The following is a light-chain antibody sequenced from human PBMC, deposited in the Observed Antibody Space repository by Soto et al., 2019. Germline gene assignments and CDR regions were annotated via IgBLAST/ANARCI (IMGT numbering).Light chain of an antibody. CDR2: DAS. CDR1: QTISTW. CDR3: QQYYSYQWT. J-gene: IGKJ1*01. Sequence: DIQVTQSPPTLSASVGDRVTITCRASQTISTWMAWYQQKPGKAPKLLVYDASTLQRGVASRFSGRGSGTDFTLTISCLQAEDFATYSCQQYYSYQWTFGQGTKVDIK. V-gene: IGKV1-5*01.